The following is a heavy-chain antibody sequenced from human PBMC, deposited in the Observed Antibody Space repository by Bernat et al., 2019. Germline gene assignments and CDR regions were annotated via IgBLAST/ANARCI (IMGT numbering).Heavy chain of an antibody. CDR3: ATYGSGSYYHFDC. J-gene: IGHJ4*01. D-gene: IGHD3-10*01. CDR1: AGSISSSGYY. Sequence: QLQLQESGPGLVKPSETLSLTCTVSAGSISSSGYYWGWIRQPPGKGLEWIGSIYYSGSTYYNPSLKSRVTISVDTSKNQFSLKLSSVTAADTAVYYCATYGSGSYYHFDCWGHGTLVTVSS. CDR2: IYYSGST. V-gene: IGHV4-39*01.